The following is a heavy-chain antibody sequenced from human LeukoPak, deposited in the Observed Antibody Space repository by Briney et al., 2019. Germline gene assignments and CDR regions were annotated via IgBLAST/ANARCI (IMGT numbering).Heavy chain of an antibody. D-gene: IGHD5-18*01. CDR1: GYTVTCYY. CDR3: ARDRETADY. CDR2: INPNIGGT. Sequence: ASGKVSCKAAGYTVTCYYMHWVRQAPGQELECMRWINPNIGGTNYAQKFQGRVTMTRDPSLSTAYMELSRLRSDDTAVYYCARDRETADYWGQGTLVTVSS. J-gene: IGHJ4*02. V-gene: IGHV1-2*02.